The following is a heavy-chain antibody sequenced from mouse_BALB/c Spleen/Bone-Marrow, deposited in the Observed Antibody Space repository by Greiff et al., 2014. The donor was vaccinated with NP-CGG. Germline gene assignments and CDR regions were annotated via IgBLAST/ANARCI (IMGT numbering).Heavy chain of an antibody. CDR3: VRKGSFGNYAMDY. J-gene: IGHJ4*01. Sequence: VMLVESGPGLVQPSQSLSITCTVSGFSLNNYGVHWVRQSPGKGLEWLGVIWSGGSTDYNAAFISRLSISKDNSKSQVFFKINSLQANDTAIYYCVRKGSFGNYAMDYWGQGTSVTVSS. V-gene: IGHV2-2*02. CDR2: IWSGGST. D-gene: IGHD1-1*02. CDR1: GFSLNNYG.